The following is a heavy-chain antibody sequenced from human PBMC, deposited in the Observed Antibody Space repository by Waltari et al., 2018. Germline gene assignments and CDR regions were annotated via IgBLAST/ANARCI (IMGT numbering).Heavy chain of an antibody. V-gene: IGHV4-39*01. CDR1: GGSISTTTYY. J-gene: IGHJ6*03. D-gene: IGHD2-21*02. Sequence: QLQLQESGPGLVKPSETLSLTCTVSGGSISTTTYYWGWIRQPPGKGLEGIGSISYRGSTSFHQSLQSRVPMSVDTSKNQCSLKLNSVTAADTAVYYCARQATDTYYYYYMDVWGKGTTVTVSS. CDR2: ISYRGST. CDR3: ARQATDTYYYYYMDV.